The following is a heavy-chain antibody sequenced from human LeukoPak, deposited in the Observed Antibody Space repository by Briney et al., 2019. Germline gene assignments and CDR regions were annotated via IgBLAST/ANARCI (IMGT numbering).Heavy chain of an antibody. CDR1: GGSISSSSYY. CDR2: IYYSGST. Sequence: KPSETLSLTCTVSGGSISSSSYYWGWIRQPPGKGLEWIGSIYYSGSTYYNPSLKSRVTISVDTSKNQFSLKLSSVTAADTAVYYCASGIAAAGKVFLRYYYGMDVWGQGTTVTVSS. D-gene: IGHD6-13*01. V-gene: IGHV4-39*07. J-gene: IGHJ6*02. CDR3: ASGIAAAGKVFLRYYYGMDV.